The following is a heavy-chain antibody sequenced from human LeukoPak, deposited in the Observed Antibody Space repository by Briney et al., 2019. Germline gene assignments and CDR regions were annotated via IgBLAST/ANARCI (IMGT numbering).Heavy chain of an antibody. Sequence: PGGSLRLSCAASGFKFRDYYMSWIRQAPGRGLEWLSYISMSGSVIEYPDSVKGRFTTSRDNVKNSLHLQMDSLRVDDTAVYYCSRGGWSRGGFDPWGQGTLVSVSS. D-gene: IGHD3-22*01. CDR2: ISMSGSVI. V-gene: IGHV3-11*01. J-gene: IGHJ5*02. CDR1: GFKFRDYY. CDR3: SRGGWSRGGFDP.